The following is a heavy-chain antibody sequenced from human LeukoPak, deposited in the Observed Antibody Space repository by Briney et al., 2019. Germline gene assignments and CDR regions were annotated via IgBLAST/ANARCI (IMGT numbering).Heavy chain of an antibody. CDR3: AKSTSYYFGSGSYSYGFDY. J-gene: IGHJ4*02. CDR1: GFTFSSYA. Sequence: SGGSLRLSCAASGFTFSSYAMSWVRQAPGKGLEWVSTINASGGSTYYADSVKGRFTISRDNSKNTLYLQMSSLRADDTAVYYCAKSTSYYFGSGSYSYGFDYWGQGTLVTVSS. V-gene: IGHV3-23*01. CDR2: INASGGST. D-gene: IGHD3-10*01.